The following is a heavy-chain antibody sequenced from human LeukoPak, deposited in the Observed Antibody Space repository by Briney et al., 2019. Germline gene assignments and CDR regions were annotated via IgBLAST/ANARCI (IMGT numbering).Heavy chain of an antibody. J-gene: IGHJ4*02. V-gene: IGHV3-23*01. Sequence: GGSLRLSCAASGFTFNTYTMYWVRQAPGKGLEWVSGISNSGGSTYYADSVKGRFTISRDNSKNTLYLQMNSLRAEDTAVYYCARDLQPFDYWGQGTLVTVSS. CDR3: ARDLQPFDY. CDR2: ISNSGGST. D-gene: IGHD1-1*01. CDR1: GFTFNTYT.